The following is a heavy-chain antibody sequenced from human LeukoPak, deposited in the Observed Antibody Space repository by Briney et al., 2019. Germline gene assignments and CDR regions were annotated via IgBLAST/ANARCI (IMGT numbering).Heavy chain of an antibody. J-gene: IGHJ4*02. V-gene: IGHV3-21*01. D-gene: IGHD1-26*01. CDR1: GFTFTSYS. CDR3: ATKTSGSYPFDY. Sequence: GGSLRLSCAASGFTFTSYSMKWVRQAPGKGLEWVSSISSSSTSIYYADSVKGRFTISRDNAKNSLYLQMNSLRAEDTAVYYCATKTSGSYPFDYWGQGTLVTVPS. CDR2: ISSSSTSI.